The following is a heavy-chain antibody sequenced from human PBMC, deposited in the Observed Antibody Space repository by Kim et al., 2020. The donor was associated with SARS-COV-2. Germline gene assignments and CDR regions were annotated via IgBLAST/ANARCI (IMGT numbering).Heavy chain of an antibody. CDR2: DATP. Sequence: DATPNYADSGKGRFTVSRDNSKNTLYLQMSSLRAEDTAIYYCANPRQPDYWGQGTLVTVSS. D-gene: IGHD6-13*01. J-gene: IGHJ4*02. CDR3: ANPRQPDY. V-gene: IGHV3-23*01.